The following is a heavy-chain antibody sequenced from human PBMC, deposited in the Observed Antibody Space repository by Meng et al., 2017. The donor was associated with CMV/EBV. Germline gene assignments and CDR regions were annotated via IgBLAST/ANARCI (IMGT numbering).Heavy chain of an antibody. CDR1: NYG. CDR2: IWYDGSNK. Sequence: NYGMHWGRQAPGKGLEWVAVIWYDGSNKYYGDSVKGRFTISRDNSKNTVDLQMNSLRAEDTAVYYCAKAGFSGSYYIGSGSQYYFDYWGQGTLVTVSS. CDR3: AKAGFSGSYYIGSGSQYYFDY. J-gene: IGHJ4*02. D-gene: IGHD1-26*01. V-gene: IGHV3-33*06.